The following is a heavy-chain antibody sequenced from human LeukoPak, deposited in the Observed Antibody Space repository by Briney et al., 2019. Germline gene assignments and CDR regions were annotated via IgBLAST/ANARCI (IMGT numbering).Heavy chain of an antibody. CDR2: INPVGGST. D-gene: IGHD2-2*01. J-gene: IGHJ4*02. Sequence: ASVKVSCKASGYTFTSYYLHWVRPAPGPGLEWIGRINPVGGSTSYAQKFQGRVTMTRDTSTNAVYMDLSSLRSEDTAVYYCARSHCSSTICYHHFDHWGQGTLVTVSS. CDR1: GYTFTSYY. CDR3: ARSHCSSTICYHHFDH. V-gene: IGHV1-46*01.